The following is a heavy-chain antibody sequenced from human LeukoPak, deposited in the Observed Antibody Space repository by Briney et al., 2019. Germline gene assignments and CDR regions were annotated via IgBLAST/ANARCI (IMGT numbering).Heavy chain of an antibody. CDR3: AREYSSSSGRTFDY. D-gene: IGHD6-6*01. V-gene: IGHV4-4*07. CDR2: ISTTGST. J-gene: IGHJ4*02. Sequence: SETLSLTRTVSGGSISSYYRNWIRQPAGKGLEWIGRISTTGSTNYNPSLESRLTMSVDTSKNQFSLRLSSVSAADTAVYYCAREYSSSSGRTFDYWGQGTMVTVSS. CDR1: GGSISSYY.